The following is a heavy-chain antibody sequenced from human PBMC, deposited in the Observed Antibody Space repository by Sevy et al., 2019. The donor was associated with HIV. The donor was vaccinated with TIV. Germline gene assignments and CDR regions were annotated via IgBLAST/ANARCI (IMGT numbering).Heavy chain of an antibody. CDR3: ARDLRFLEWLSTGPSPTRHNWFDP. CDR2: IYHSGST. J-gene: IGHJ5*02. Sequence: SETLSLTCAVSGGSISSSNWWSWVRQPPGKGLEWIGEIYHSGSTNYNPSFKSRVTISVDKSKNQCSLKLSSVTAADTAVYDCARDLRFLEWLSTGPSPTRHNWFDPWGQGTLVTVSS. V-gene: IGHV4-4*02. D-gene: IGHD3-3*01. CDR1: GGSISSSNW.